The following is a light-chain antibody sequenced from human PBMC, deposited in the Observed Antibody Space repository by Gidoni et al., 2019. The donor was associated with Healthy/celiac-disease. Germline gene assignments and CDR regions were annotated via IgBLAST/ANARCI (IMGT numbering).Light chain of an antibody. CDR2: DAS. J-gene: IGKJ3*01. CDR1: QDISNY. Sequence: DIQMTQSPSSLSASVGDRVTITCQASQDISNYLNWYQQKPGKAPKLLIYDASNLETGVPSRFSGSGSGTDFTFTISSLQPEDIATYYCQQYDNLPPVVTFXPXTKVDIK. V-gene: IGKV1-33*01. CDR3: QQYDNLPPVVT.